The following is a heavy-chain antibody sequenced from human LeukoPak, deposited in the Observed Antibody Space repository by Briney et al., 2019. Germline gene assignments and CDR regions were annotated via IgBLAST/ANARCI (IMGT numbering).Heavy chain of an antibody. J-gene: IGHJ4*02. CDR2: INPNSGGT. CDR1: GYTFTGYY. Sequence: ASVKVSCKASGYTFTGYYMHWVRHAPGQGLEWMGWINPNSGGTNYAQKFQGWVTMTRDTSISTAYMELSRLRSDDTAVYYCARSIAVAGTEDYFDYWGQGTLVAVSS. V-gene: IGHV1-2*04. D-gene: IGHD6-19*01. CDR3: ARSIAVAGTEDYFDY.